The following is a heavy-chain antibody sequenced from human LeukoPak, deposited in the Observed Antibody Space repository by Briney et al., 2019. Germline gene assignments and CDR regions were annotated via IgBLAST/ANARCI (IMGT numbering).Heavy chain of an antibody. CDR1: GYTFTGYY. V-gene: IGHV1-2*02. D-gene: IGHD5-12*01. Sequence: ASVKVSCKASGYTFTGYYMHWVRQAPGQGLEWMGWINPNSGGTNYAQKFQGRVTMTRDTSISTAYMELSRLRSDDTAVYYCARGDSGYDWRTRYYFDYWGQGTLVTVSS. CDR2: INPNSGGT. J-gene: IGHJ4*02. CDR3: ARGDSGYDWRTRYYFDY.